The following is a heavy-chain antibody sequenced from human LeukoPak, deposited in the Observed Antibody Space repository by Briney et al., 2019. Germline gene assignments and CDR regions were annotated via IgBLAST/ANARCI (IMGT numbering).Heavy chain of an antibody. CDR2: ISYSGST. D-gene: IGHD3-10*01. CDR1: GGSISSYY. CDR3: AEGVVRGVIITGGGGMDV. Sequence: SETLSLTCTVSGGSISSYYWSWIRQPPGKGLEWIGYISYSGSTNFNPSLKSRVTISVDTSKNQFSLKLSSVTAADTAVDYCAEGVVRGVIITGGGGMDVWGQGTTVTVSS. J-gene: IGHJ6*02. V-gene: IGHV4-59*01.